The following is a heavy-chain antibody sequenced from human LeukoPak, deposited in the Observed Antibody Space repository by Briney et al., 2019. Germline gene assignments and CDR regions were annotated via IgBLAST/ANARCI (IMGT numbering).Heavy chain of an antibody. Sequence: PGGSLRLSCAASGFTFSSYSMNWVRQAPGKGLEWVSSLSSSSSYIYYADSVKGRFTISRDNAENSLYLQMNSLRVEDTAVYYCARAPTVLVGYCSSSSCQADYWGQGTLVTVSS. CDR2: LSSSSSYI. J-gene: IGHJ4*02. V-gene: IGHV3-21*01. CDR1: GFTFSSYS. CDR3: ARAPTVLVGYCSSSSCQADY. D-gene: IGHD2-2*01.